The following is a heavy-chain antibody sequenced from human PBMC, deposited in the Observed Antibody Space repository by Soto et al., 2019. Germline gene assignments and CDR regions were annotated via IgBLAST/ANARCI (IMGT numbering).Heavy chain of an antibody. Sequence: ASVKVSCKASGYTFTSFGITWVRQAPGQGLEWVGWISTYNHHTNYAQKFQGRVTMTTDTSTSTAFMEVRSLRSDDTAVYYFARWDCSSTSCRSNAFDIWGQGTMVTVSS. CDR1: GYTFTSFG. CDR3: ARWDCSSTSCRSNAFDI. V-gene: IGHV1-18*01. J-gene: IGHJ3*02. D-gene: IGHD2-2*01. CDR2: ISTYNHHT.